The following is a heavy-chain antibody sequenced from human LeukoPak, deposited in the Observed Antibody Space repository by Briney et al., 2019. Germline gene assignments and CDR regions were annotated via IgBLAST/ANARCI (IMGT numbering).Heavy chain of an antibody. CDR3: ARHQRGNSDAFDI. V-gene: IGHV4-61*01. Sequence: SETLSLTCTVSGGSISSGSYYWSWIRQPPGKGLEWIAYIYDSGSTGYNPSLKSRVTISVDTSKNQFSLKVNSVTAADTAVYYCARHQRGNSDAFDIWGQGTMVTVSS. CDR2: IYDSGST. D-gene: IGHD4-23*01. J-gene: IGHJ3*02. CDR1: GGSISSGSYY.